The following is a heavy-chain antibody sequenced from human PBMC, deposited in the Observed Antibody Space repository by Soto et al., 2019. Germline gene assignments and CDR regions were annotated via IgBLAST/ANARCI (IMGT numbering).Heavy chain of an antibody. CDR2: ISTSSSYT. V-gene: IGHV3-11*06. CDR3: AREPRYYYDSSGYLNWFDP. Sequence: GGSLRLSCAASGFTFSDYYMSWIRQAPGKGLEWVSYISTSSSYTNYADSVKGRFTISRDNAKNSLYLQMNSLRAEDTAVYYCAREPRYYYDSSGYLNWFDPWGQGTLVTVSS. CDR1: GFTFSDYY. J-gene: IGHJ5*02. D-gene: IGHD3-22*01.